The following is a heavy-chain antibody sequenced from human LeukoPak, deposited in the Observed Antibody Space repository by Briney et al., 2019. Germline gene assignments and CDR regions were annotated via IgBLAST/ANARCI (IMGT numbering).Heavy chain of an antibody. V-gene: IGHV5-51*01. J-gene: IGHJ4*02. CDR2: IYPADSDT. Sequence: GESLKISCKGSGYTFTNHWIAWVRQMPGKGLEWMGIIYPADSDTRYSPSFQGQVTISAGKSVRTAYLQWSGLKASDTAMYYCAFGASNWDQFDYWGQGTLVTVSS. CDR1: GYTFTNHW. D-gene: IGHD7-27*01. CDR3: AFGASNWDQFDY.